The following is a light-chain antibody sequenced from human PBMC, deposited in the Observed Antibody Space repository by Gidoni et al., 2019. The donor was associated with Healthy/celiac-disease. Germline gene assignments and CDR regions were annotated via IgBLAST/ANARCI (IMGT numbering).Light chain of an antibody. CDR1: HSISSS. CDR3: QQSYSTPGT. Sequence: DIQMTQSPSSLSASVGDRVTITCRASHSISSSLNWYQQKPGKAPKLLIYTASSLQSGVPSRFSGSGSGTDFPLTISSLPPEYFATYYCQQSYSTPGTFGQGTKVEIK. J-gene: IGKJ1*01. V-gene: IGKV1-39*01. CDR2: TAS.